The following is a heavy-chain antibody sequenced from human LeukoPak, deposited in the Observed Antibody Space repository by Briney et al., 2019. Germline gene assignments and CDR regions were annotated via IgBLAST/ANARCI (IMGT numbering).Heavy chain of an antibody. CDR1: GFFFSSCR. Sequence: PGGSLRLSCAASGFFFSSCRMNWVRQAPGKGLEWVSYISGTGNTIYYADSVKGRFTISRDNAKNSLYLQMNSLRAEDTAVYYCARDEYCSGGSCYIGDWFDPWGQGTLVTVSS. V-gene: IGHV3-48*01. CDR2: ISGTGNTI. D-gene: IGHD2-15*01. CDR3: ARDEYCSGGSCYIGDWFDP. J-gene: IGHJ5*02.